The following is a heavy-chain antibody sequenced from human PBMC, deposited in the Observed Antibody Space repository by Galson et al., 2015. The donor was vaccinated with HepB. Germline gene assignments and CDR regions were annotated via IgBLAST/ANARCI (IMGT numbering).Heavy chain of an antibody. Sequence: ETLSLTCTVSGGSISSYYWSWIRQPPGKGLEWIGYIYYSGSTNYNPSLKSRVTISVDTSKNQFSLKLSSVTAADTAVYYCASSWPGTGWSDPWGQGTLVTVSS. CDR3: ASSWPGTGWSDP. D-gene: IGHD6-13*01. CDR1: GGSISSYY. V-gene: IGHV4-59*08. CDR2: IYYSGST. J-gene: IGHJ5*02.